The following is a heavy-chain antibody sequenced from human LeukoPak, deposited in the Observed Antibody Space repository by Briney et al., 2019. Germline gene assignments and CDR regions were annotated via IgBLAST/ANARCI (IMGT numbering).Heavy chain of an antibody. D-gene: IGHD5-12*01. CDR1: GFVFSNYA. J-gene: IGHJ5*02. CDR2: ITGDGSTP. V-gene: IGHV3-64*01. Sequence: GGSLRLSCATSGFVFSNYAMNWVRQAPGKGLEYVSDITGDGSTPYYANSVKGRFTISRDNSRNTLYLQMGSLRSEGMAVYYCARVGFSGYDSWGQGTLVTVSS. CDR3: ARVGFSGYDS.